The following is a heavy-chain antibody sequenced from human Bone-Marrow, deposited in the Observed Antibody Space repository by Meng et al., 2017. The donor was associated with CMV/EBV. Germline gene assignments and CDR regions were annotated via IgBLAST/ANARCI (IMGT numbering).Heavy chain of an antibody. CDR1: GFTFSSYS. CDR2: ISSSSSYI. V-gene: IGHV3-21*01. CDR3: ARGSGYYDFWSGYYDSHIDY. Sequence: GGSLRLSCAASGFTFSSYSMNWVRQAPGKGLEWVSSISSSSSYIYYADSVKGRFTISRDNAKNSLYLQMNSLRAEDTAVYYCARGSGYYDFWSGYYDSHIDYWGQGTLVAVSS. D-gene: IGHD3-3*01. J-gene: IGHJ4*02.